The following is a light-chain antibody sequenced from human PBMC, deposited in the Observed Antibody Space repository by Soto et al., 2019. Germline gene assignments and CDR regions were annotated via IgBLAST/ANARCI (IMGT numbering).Light chain of an antibody. CDR2: DAS. Sequence: DIQMTQSPSSLSASVGDRVTITCQASQDISNYLNWYQQKXGXAPELLIYDASNLEKGVPSRFSGSGSGTDFTYTITSLQLEDIATYYCQQYDNLPFTFGGGTKVDIK. CDR3: QQYDNLPFT. V-gene: IGKV1-33*01. J-gene: IGKJ4*01. CDR1: QDISNY.